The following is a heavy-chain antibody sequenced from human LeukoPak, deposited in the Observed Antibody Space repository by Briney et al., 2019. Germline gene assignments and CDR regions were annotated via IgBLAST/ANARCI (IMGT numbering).Heavy chain of an antibody. CDR3: ARVHDYNWFDP. Sequence: SETLSLTCTVSGGSISSGGYYWSWIRQHPGKGLEWIGYIYYSGSTYYNPSLKSRVTISVDTSKKQLSLKLSSVTAADTAVYYCARVHDYNWFDPWGQGTLVTVSS. D-gene: IGHD2-21*02. CDR1: GGSISSGGYY. CDR2: IYYSGST. J-gene: IGHJ5*02. V-gene: IGHV4-31*03.